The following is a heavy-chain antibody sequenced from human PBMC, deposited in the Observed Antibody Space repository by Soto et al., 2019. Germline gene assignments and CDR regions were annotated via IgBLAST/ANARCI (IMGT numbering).Heavy chain of an antibody. CDR2: INPNSGDT. J-gene: IGHJ6*02. CDR1: GYTFRGHY. D-gene: IGHD2-21*02. V-gene: IGHV1-2*02. CDR3: ALPLAYRESDCYYYYAMDV. Sequence: ASVKVSCKASGYTFRGHYIHWVRQAPGQGLDWVGWINPNSGDTNYAQKFQGRVTMTRDSSITTAYMELSRLRSDDTAVYYCALPLAYRESDCYYYYAMDVWGQGTSVTVSS.